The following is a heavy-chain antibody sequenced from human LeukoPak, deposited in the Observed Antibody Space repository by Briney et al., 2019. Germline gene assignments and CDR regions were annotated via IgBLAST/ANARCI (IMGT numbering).Heavy chain of an antibody. CDR3: ARDRGLFDY. CDR1: VFSFRNYW. Sequence: PGGSLRLSCAASVFSFRNYWMTWVRQAPGKGPEWVANVKQGGSEKQYAGSVKGRFTISRDNAKNSLYLQMNSLRAEDTAVYYCARDRGLFDYWGQGTLVTVSS. V-gene: IGHV3-7*04. D-gene: IGHD3-10*01. CDR2: VKQGGSEK. J-gene: IGHJ4*02.